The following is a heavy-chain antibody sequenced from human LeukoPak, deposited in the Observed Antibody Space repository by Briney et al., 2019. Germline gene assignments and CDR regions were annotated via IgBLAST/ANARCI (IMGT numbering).Heavy chain of an antibody. J-gene: IGHJ4*02. CDR2: IYYSGST. D-gene: IGHD6-19*01. CDR1: GGSISSYY. Sequence: SETLSLTCTVSGGSISSYYWSWIRQPPGKGLEWIGYIYYSGSTNYNPSLKGRVTISVDTSKNQFSLKLSSVTAADTAVYYCARGLDKYSSGWYGYWGQGTLVTVSS. V-gene: IGHV4-59*01. CDR3: ARGLDKYSSGWYGY.